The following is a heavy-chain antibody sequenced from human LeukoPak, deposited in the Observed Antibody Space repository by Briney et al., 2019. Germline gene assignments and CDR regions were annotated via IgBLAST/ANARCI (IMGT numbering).Heavy chain of an antibody. CDR1: GFTFTNAW. CDR2: IKSKGDGETT. Sequence: PGGSLRLSCAASGFTFTNAWMSWVHQAPGKGLEWVGRIKSKGDGETTDYTAPVKGRFTMSRDDSKATLYLQMNYVIVEDTAVYFCATDLGLTMIRGVLVSWGQGALVSVSP. V-gene: IGHV3-15*01. J-gene: IGHJ4*02. D-gene: IGHD3-10*01. CDR3: ATDLGLTMIRGVLVS.